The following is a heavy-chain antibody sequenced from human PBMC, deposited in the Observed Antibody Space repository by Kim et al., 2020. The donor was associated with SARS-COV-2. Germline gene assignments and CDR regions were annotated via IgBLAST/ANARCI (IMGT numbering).Heavy chain of an antibody. CDR2: INQDGSEK. J-gene: IGHJ6*02. V-gene: IGHV3-7*01. D-gene: IGHD6-13*01. CDR3: ARGVRQGSWNNYYAMDV. Sequence: GGSLRLSCAASGFTFSYYWMSWVRQAPGKGLEWVANINQDGSEKYYRDSVKGRFAISRDNAKNSLYLQMNSLRVEDTAVYYCARGVRQGSWNNYYAMDVWGQGTTVTVSS. CDR1: GFTFSYYW.